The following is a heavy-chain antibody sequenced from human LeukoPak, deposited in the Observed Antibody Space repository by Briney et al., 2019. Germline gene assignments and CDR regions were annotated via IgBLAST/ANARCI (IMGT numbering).Heavy chain of an antibody. Sequence: GASVKVSCKASGYSFTSYYMHWVRQAPGQGLEWMGIINPSGGSTSYAQKFQGRVTMTRDTSTSTVYMELSSLRSEDTAVYYCARRADYDILTGYKHDAFDIWGQGTMVTVSS. V-gene: IGHV1-46*01. D-gene: IGHD3-9*01. CDR2: INPSGGST. CDR3: ARRADYDILTGYKHDAFDI. CDR1: GYSFTSYY. J-gene: IGHJ3*02.